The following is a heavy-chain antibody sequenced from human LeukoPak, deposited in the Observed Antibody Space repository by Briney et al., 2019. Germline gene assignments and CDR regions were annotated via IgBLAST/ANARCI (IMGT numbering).Heavy chain of an antibody. Sequence: GGSLRLSCAASGFSFSTSWMDWVRQAPGKGLEWVANIKPDGSEKYYVDSVKGRFTNPRDNAKNSMFLQMNSLRAEDTAIYYCSRSLNSWGQGTPVTVSS. J-gene: IGHJ4*02. CDR3: SRSLNS. CDR1: GFSFSTSW. V-gene: IGHV3-7*01. CDR2: IKPDGSEK.